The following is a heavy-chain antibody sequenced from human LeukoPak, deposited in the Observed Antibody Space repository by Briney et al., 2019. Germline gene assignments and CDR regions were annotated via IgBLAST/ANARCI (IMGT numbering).Heavy chain of an antibody. V-gene: IGHV4-59*12. CDR3: ASPYGGHDAFDI. D-gene: IGHD3-16*01. CDR1: GGSISSYY. CDR2: IFHSGST. Sequence: SETLSLTCTVSGGSISSYYWSWIRQPPGKGLEWIGEIFHSGSTNYNPSLKSRVTISVDKSKNLFSLTLSSVTAADTAVYYCASPYGGHDAFDIWGQGTMVTVSS. J-gene: IGHJ3*02.